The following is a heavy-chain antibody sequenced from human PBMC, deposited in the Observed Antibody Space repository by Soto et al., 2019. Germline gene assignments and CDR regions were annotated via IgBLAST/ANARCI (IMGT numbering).Heavy chain of an antibody. Sequence: SETLSLTCAVSGGSISSSNWWSWVRQPPGKGLEWIGEIYHSGSTNYNPSLKSRVTISVDKPKNQFSLKLSSVTASDTAVYYSATIMVRGVIGFDYWGQGTLVTVSS. J-gene: IGHJ4*02. CDR1: GGSISSSNW. D-gene: IGHD3-10*01. CDR2: IYHSGST. CDR3: ATIMVRGVIGFDY. V-gene: IGHV4-4*02.